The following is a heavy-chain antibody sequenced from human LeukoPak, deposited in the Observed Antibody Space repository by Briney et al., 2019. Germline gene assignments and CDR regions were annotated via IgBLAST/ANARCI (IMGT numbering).Heavy chain of an antibody. CDR2: IYYSGST. V-gene: IGHV4-39*02. Sequence: SETLSLTCTVSGGSISSSSYYWGWIRQPPGKGLEWIGSIYYSGSTYYNPSLKSRVTISVDTSKNQFSLKLSSVTAADTAVYYCARERDYGTRALKSFDYWGQGTLVTVSS. CDR1: GGSISSSSYY. D-gene: IGHD4-17*01. J-gene: IGHJ4*02. CDR3: ARERDYGTRALKSFDY.